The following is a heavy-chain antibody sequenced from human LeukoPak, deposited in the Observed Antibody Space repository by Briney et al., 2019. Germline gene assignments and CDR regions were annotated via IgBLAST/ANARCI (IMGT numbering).Heavy chain of an antibody. V-gene: IGHV5-51*01. CDR2: IYPGDSDT. CDR1: GYSFTSYW. J-gene: IGHJ6*02. D-gene: IGHD1-26*01. Sequence: GESLKISCKGSGYSFTSYWIGWVRPMPGKGLEWMGIIYPGDSDTRHSPSFQGQVTISADKSISTAYLQWSSLKASDTAMYYCARHQSRTELPMRYYYYYGMDVWGQGTTVTVSS. CDR3: ARHQSRTELPMRYYYYYGMDV.